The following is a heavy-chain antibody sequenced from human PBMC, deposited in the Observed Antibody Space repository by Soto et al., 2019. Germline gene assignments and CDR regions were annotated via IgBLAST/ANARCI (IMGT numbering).Heavy chain of an antibody. CDR2: IWNDGIRK. J-gene: IGHJ4*02. D-gene: IGHD3-22*01. V-gene: IGHV3-33*01. Sequence: GGSLRLSCAASGFTFSRYGMHWVRQAPVKGMEWVALIWNDGIRKVYVDSVKGRFTISRDNSKNTRGLQMNSLRAEDTAVYYCARDDDYEANAFDYWGPGTLVTVSS. CDR1: GFTFSRYG. CDR3: ARDDDYEANAFDY.